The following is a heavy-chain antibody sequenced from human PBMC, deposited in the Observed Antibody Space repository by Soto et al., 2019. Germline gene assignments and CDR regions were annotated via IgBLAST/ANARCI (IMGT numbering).Heavy chain of an antibody. CDR1: GFTFSSYG. J-gene: IGHJ4*02. CDR3: TRADPTVTLSVFDY. Sequence: GGSLRLSCAASGFTFSSYGMHWVRQAPGKGLEWVAVISYDGSNKYYADSVKGRFTISRDNSKNTLYLQMNSLRAEDTAVYYCTRADPTVTLSVFDYWGQGTLVTVSS. V-gene: IGHV3-30*03. D-gene: IGHD4-17*01. CDR2: ISYDGSNK.